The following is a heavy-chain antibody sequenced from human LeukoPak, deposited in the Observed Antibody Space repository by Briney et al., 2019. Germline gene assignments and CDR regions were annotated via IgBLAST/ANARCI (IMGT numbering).Heavy chain of an antibody. CDR1: GFTFSSYS. CDR2: IRYDGSNK. Sequence: GGSLRLSCAASGFTFSSYSMNWVRQAPGKGLEWVAFIRYDGSNKYYADSVKGRFTFSRDNSKNTLYLQMNSLRAEDTAVYYCAKDRRYFDCFDYWGQGTLVTVSS. D-gene: IGHD3-9*01. CDR3: AKDRRYFDCFDY. J-gene: IGHJ4*02. V-gene: IGHV3-30*02.